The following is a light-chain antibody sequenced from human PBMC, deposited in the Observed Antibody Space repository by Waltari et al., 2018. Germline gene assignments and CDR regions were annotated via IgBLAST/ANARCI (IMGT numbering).Light chain of an antibody. J-gene: IGLJ3*02. Sequence: SFVLTQPPSVSVAPGKTARITCGGNNIGNKNVHWYQQKPGQAPVLVSYYDTDRPSGIPERFSGSNSGNTATLTITRVEAGDEADYYCQVWDSSSDHRGVFGGGTKLTVL. CDR3: QVWDSSSDHRGV. V-gene: IGLV3-21*04. CDR2: YDT. CDR1: NIGNKN.